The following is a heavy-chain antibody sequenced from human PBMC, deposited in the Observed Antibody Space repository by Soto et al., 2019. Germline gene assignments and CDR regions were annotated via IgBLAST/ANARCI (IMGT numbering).Heavy chain of an antibody. D-gene: IGHD2-15*01. CDR3: ARTDGSLDV. CDR2: MNPKSGHT. Sequence: QVQLVQSGAEVKKPGASVKVSCKASGYTFSSYDINWVRQATGQGLEWTGWMNPKSGHTGSAQKYQGRVTMSRDTAISTAYMELSSLRSEDTAIYYCARTDGSLDVWGQGTTVTVSS. V-gene: IGHV1-8*01. CDR1: GYTFSSYD. J-gene: IGHJ6*02.